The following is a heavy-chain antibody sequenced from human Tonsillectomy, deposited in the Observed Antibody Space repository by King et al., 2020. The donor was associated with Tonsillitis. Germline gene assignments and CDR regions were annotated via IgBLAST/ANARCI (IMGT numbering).Heavy chain of an antibody. CDR2: ISGSAGGT. CDR3: AKGWVEMDA. CDR1: GFTFSSCA. Sequence: VQLVESGGGLVQPGGSLRLSCAASGFTFSSCAMTWVRQAPGRRLEWVSVISGSAGGTYYADSVKGRLTISRDNSKNTLYLQMNTLRAEDTAVYYCAKGWVEMDAWGQGTLVTVSS. V-gene: IGHV3-23*04. D-gene: IGHD5-24*01. J-gene: IGHJ4*02.